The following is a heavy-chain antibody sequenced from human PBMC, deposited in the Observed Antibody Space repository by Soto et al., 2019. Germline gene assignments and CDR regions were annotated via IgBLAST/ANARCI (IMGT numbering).Heavy chain of an antibody. D-gene: IGHD4-17*01. V-gene: IGHV4-31*03. J-gene: IGHJ6*03. Sequence: QVQLQESGPGLVKPSQTLSLTCSVSGDSVTSGAYFWAWIRHRPGKALECIGYISHGGSTYYSPSLESRLSMSIDTSKNQFSLKLTSVTAADTAMYYCARSGDYEGPTFFSHYMDVWGKGTSVTVSS. CDR1: GDSVTSGAYF. CDR2: ISHGGST. CDR3: ARSGDYEGPTFFSHYMDV.